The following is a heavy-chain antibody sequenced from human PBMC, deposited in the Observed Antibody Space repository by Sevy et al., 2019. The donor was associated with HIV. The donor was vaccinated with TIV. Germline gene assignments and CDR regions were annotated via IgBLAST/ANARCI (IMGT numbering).Heavy chain of an antibody. V-gene: IGHV4-59*01. Sequence: SETLSLTCTVSAGSISPYYGNWIRQPPGKGLEWIGYIYYSGSTNYNPSLRSRVTISVDTSKTQFSLKLSSVTAADTAVYFCARGGGFSDEGMDVWGQGTTVTVSS. CDR3: ARGGGFSDEGMDV. J-gene: IGHJ6*02. CDR2: IYYSGST. CDR1: AGSISPYY. D-gene: IGHD1-26*01.